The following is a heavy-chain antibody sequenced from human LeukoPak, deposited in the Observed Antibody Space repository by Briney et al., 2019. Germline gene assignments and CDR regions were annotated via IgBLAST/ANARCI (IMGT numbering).Heavy chain of an antibody. CDR3: ARLSAYYYGSYFYYYMDV. CDR1: GGSISSSNYY. V-gene: IGHV4-39*07. CDR2: IYFTGST. Sequence: SETLSLTCTVSGGSISSSNYYWGWIRQPPGKALEWIGSIYFTGSTFYNPSLTSRVTISVDTSKNQISLRLSPVTAADTALYYCARLSAYYYGSYFYYYMDVWGKGTTVTVSS. D-gene: IGHD3-10*01. J-gene: IGHJ6*03.